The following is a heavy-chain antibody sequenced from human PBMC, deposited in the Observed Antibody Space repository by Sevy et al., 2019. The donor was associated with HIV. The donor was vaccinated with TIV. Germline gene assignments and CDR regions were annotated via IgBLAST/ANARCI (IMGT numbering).Heavy chain of an antibody. D-gene: IGHD6-6*01. CDR3: ARGSVYARHFDY. V-gene: IGHV4-34*01. CDR1: GGSFSGYY. J-gene: IGHJ4*02. Sequence: PSETLSLTCAVYGGSFSGYYWSWIRQPPGKGLEWIGEINHSGSTNYNPSLKSRVTISVDTSKNQFSLKLSSVTAADTAVYYCARGSVYARHFDYWGQGTLVTVSS. CDR2: INHSGST.